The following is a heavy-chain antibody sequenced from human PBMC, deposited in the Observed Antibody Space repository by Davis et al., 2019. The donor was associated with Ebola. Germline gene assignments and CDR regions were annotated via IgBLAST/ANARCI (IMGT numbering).Heavy chain of an antibody. CDR1: RFTLSSYT. V-gene: IGHV3-21*01. CDR2: ISTSSSYI. CDR3: ARDGP. J-gene: IGHJ5*02. Sequence: GESLKISCTASRFTLSSYTMNWVRQAPGKGLEWVSSISTSSSYIFYADSVQGRFTISRDNAKNSLYLQMNSLRAEDTAVYYCARDGPWGQGTLVTASS.